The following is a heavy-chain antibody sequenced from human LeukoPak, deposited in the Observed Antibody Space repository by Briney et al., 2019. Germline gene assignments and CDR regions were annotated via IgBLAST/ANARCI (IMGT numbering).Heavy chain of an antibody. CDR3: ARALEVQRGGYYDSSGYYMDAFDI. CDR1: GFTFSDYY. J-gene: IGHJ3*02. CDR2: IYSGGST. Sequence: PGGSLRLSCAASGFTFSDYYMSWIRQAPGKGLEWVSVIYSGGSTYYADSVKGRFTISRDNSKNTLYLQMNSLRAEDTAVYYCARALEVQRGGYYDSSGYYMDAFDIWGQGTMVTVSS. D-gene: IGHD3-22*01. V-gene: IGHV3-53*01.